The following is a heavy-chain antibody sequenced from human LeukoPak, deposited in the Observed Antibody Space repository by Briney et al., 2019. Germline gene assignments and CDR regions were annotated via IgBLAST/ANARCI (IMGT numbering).Heavy chain of an antibody. Sequence: SVKVSCKASGGTFSSYTISWVRQAPGQGLEWMGRIIPILGIANYAQKFQGRVTITADKSTSTAYMELSSLRSEDTAVYYCARDPPSGYCSSTSCFPWGQGTLVTVPS. CDR2: IIPILGIA. V-gene: IGHV1-69*04. CDR1: GGTFSSYT. J-gene: IGHJ5*02. CDR3: ARDPPSGYCSSTSCFP. D-gene: IGHD2-2*01.